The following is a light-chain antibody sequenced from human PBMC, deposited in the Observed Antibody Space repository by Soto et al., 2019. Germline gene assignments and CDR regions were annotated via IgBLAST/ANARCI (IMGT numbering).Light chain of an antibody. CDR1: SSDVGGYNY. Sequence: QSVLTQPASVSGSPGQSITISCTGTSSDVGGYNYVSWYQQHPGKAPKLMIYDVSTRPSGVSNRFSGSKSGNTASLTISGLQAEAEADYYCSSYTSSSTLYVFGTGTQLTVL. CDR3: SSYTSSSTLYV. CDR2: DVS. J-gene: IGLJ1*01. V-gene: IGLV2-14*01.